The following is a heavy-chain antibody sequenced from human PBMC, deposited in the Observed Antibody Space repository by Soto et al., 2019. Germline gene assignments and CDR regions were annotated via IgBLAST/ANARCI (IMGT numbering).Heavy chain of an antibody. CDR1: GFSISRSSYY. D-gene: IGHD4-17*01. CDR3: ARSGGYGDSNTYYFDY. Sequence: SETLSLTCTVSGFSISRSSYYWGLIRHPPGKGLEWIGSIYYGGSTNYNPSLKSRVTISVDTSKNHFSLKLSSVTAADTAVYYCARSGGYGDSNTYYFDYWGQGTLLTVSS. CDR2: IYYGGST. V-gene: IGHV4-39*07. J-gene: IGHJ4*02.